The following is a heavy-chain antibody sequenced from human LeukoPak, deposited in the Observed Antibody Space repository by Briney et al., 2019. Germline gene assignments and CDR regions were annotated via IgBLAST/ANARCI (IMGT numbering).Heavy chain of an antibody. CDR3: AREDLTGTTPPLDV. V-gene: IGHV4-34*01. CDR2: INHSGGT. Sequence: SETLSLTCAVYGGSFSDYSWSWIRQPPGKGLEWIGEINHSGGTNPNPSLMSRVIMSVDTFKNQFSLKLSSVTAADTAVYYCAREDLTGTTPPLDVWGKGTTVTVSS. J-gene: IGHJ6*04. D-gene: IGHD1-7*01. CDR1: GGSFSDYS.